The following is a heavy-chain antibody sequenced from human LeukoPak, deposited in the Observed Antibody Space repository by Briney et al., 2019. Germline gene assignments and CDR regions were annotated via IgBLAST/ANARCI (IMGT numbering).Heavy chain of an antibody. CDR3: ARVEPGGAKGFGFFDY. D-gene: IGHD1-26*01. Sequence: PGGSLRLSCAASGFTFSSYGMHWVRQAPGKGLEWVAVIWYDGSNKYYADSVKGRFTISRDNSKNTLFLQMNSLRAEDTAVYYCARVEPGGAKGFGFFDYWGQGTLVTVSS. CDR1: GFTFSSYG. J-gene: IGHJ4*02. V-gene: IGHV3-33*01. CDR2: IWYDGSNK.